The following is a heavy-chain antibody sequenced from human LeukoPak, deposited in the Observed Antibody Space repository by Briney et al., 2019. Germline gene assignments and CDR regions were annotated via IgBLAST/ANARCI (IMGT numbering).Heavy chain of an antibody. V-gene: IGHV3-21*01. J-gene: IGHJ6*03. CDR1: GFTFSSYS. CDR3: AKDLKEPTGNYYYMDV. Sequence: GGSPRLSCAASGFTFSSYSMNWVRQAPGKGLEWVSSISRSSNYKYYADSVKGRFTISRDNSKNTLYLQMNSLRAEDTAVYYCAKDLKEPTGNYYYMDVWGKGTTVTVSS. CDR2: ISRSSNYK. D-gene: IGHD1-14*01.